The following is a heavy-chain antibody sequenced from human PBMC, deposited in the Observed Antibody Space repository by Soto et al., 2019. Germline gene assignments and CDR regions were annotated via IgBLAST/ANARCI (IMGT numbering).Heavy chain of an antibody. V-gene: IGHV3-30-3*01. J-gene: IGHJ4*02. D-gene: IGHD1-1*01. Sequence: GGSLRLSCAASGFTFSSYAMHWVRQAPGKGLEWVAVISYDGSNKYYADSVKGRVTMTSDTSINTAHMELSSLRSEDTAVYYCARRAETNGWNGFGADKYYFDFWGQGTLVTVSS. CDR2: ISYDGSNK. CDR3: ARRAETNGWNGFGADKYYFDF. CDR1: GFTFSSYA.